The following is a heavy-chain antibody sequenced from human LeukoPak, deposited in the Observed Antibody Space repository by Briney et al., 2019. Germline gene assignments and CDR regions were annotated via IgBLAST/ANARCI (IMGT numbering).Heavy chain of an antibody. V-gene: IGHV4-39*01. D-gene: IGHD4-17*01. CDR3: PRRDYGLPSDP. Sequence: SETLSLTCTVSGVSISSSRHWWGWIPQPPGRGLEWIVTIYYTGSTYYNPALKSRVTTPADTPSNQSSLQRSPGTAADTAVCYCPRRDYGLPSDPRGPGTPVTASS. CDR2: IYYTGST. CDR1: GVSISSSRHW. J-gene: IGHJ5*02.